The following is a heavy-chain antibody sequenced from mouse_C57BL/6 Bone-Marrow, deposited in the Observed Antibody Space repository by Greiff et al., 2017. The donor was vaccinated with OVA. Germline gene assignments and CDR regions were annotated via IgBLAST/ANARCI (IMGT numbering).Heavy chain of an antibody. CDR1: GYTFTSYW. D-gene: IGHD2-1*01. J-gene: IGHJ3*01. CDR3: AIYYGNFWFAY. V-gene: IGHV1-74*01. CDR2: IHPSDSDT. Sequence: QVQLQQPGAELVKPGASVKVSCKASGYTFTSYWMHWVKQRPGQGLEWIGRIHPSDSDTNYNQKFKGKATLTVDKSSSTAYMQLSSLTSEDSAVDYCAIYYGNFWFAYWGQGTLVTVSA.